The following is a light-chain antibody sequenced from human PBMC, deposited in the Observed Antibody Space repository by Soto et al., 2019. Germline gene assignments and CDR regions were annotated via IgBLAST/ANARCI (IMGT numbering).Light chain of an antibody. CDR1: QYIGGR. CDR3: LQVYSFPRT. Sequence: DIQMTHSPSSVSASVGDRITITFLASQYIGGRLAWFQQKPGKAPQYLIQASSILQSVVPSSFSGSGSGTEFILTITNRQPEDFASYFCLQVYSFPRTFGLGPK. J-gene: IGKJ1*01. V-gene: IGKV1-12*01. CDR2: ASS.